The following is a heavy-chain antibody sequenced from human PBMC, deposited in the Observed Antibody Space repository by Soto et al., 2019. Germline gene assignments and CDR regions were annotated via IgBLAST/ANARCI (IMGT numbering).Heavy chain of an antibody. J-gene: IGHJ5*02. V-gene: IGHV4-61*08. Sequence: PSETLSLTCTVSGAALSSGGYFYTWVRQPPGKGLEWLGYIYYSGGTNYNTSLKSRVTISLDKSKRQFSLRLISLTAADTAVYYCTRGQSDDNYFDPWGQGTLVTVSS. CDR3: TRGQSDDNYFDP. CDR1: GAALSSGGYF. D-gene: IGHD6-19*01. CDR2: IYYSGGT.